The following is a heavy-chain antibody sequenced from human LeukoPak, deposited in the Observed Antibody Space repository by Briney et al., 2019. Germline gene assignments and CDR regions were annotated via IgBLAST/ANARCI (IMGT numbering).Heavy chain of an antibody. V-gene: IGHV4-4*09. J-gene: IGHJ4*02. CDR1: RGSISTYY. D-gene: IGHD1-1*01. CDR3: ARRRTTGTTGYFDY. Sequence: SETLSLTCTISRGSISTYYWSWIRQPPGKGLEWIGYISTGGSTNYNPSLKSRVTISVDTSKNQFSLNLSSVTAADTVVYYCARRRTTGTTGYFDYWGQGTLVTVSS. CDR2: ISTGGST.